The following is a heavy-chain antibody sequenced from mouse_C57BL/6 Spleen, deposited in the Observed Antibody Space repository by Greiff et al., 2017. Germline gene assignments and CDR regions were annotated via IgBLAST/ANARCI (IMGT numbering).Heavy chain of an antibody. CDR2: IDPETGGT. Sequence: QVQLQQSGAELVRPGASVTLSCKASGYTFTDYEMHWVKQTPVHGLEWIGAIDPETGGTAYNQKFKGKAILTADNSSSTAYMELRSLTSEDSAVYYCTHNFDWYFDVWGTGTTVTVSS. J-gene: IGHJ1*03. CDR1: GYTFTDYE. V-gene: IGHV1-15*01. D-gene: IGHD1-3*01. CDR3: THNFDWYFDV.